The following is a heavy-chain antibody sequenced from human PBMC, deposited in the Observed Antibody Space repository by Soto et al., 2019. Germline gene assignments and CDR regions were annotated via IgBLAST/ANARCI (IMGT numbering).Heavy chain of an antibody. V-gene: IGHV1-3*01. CDR1: GYTFLNYA. CDR2: VNPSNGNT. J-gene: IGHJ3*01. Sequence: QVQLVQSGAEVRKPGASVKVSCKTSGYTFLNYAIHWVRQAPGKGLEWMGWVNPSNGNTKYSENFQVRLSLTMDTSANTTYMELSSLRSEDTAVYYCARRLSAFDVWGQGTMVTVSS. CDR3: ARRLSAFDV.